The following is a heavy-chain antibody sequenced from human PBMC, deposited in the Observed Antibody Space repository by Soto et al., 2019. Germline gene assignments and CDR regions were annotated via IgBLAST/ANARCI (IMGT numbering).Heavy chain of an antibody. V-gene: IGHV3-30-3*01. D-gene: IGHD4-4*01. CDR1: GFTFRNYA. CDR3: ARRRVTGKVADAFDI. Sequence: QVQLVESGGGVVPPGGSLRLSCAASGFTFRNYAMYWVRQAPGKGLEWVAVISADESNTYYTDSVKGRFTISRDNSRNTLYLQMNSRRAEDAAVYYCARRRVTGKVADAFDIWGQGTMVTVSS. J-gene: IGHJ3*02. CDR2: ISADESNT.